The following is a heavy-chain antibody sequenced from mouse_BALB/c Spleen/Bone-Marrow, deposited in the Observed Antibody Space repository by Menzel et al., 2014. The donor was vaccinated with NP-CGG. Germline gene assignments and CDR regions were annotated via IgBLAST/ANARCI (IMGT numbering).Heavy chain of an antibody. J-gene: IGHJ3*01. Sequence: VQLKESGPGLVKPSQSLSLTCSVTGYSITSGYYWNWIRQFPGNKLEWMGYISYDGSNNYNPSLKNRSSITRDTSKNQFFLKLNSVTTEDTATYYCARVYGNYFFAYWGQGTLVTVSA. CDR2: ISYDGSN. D-gene: IGHD2-10*02. CDR1: GYSITSGYY. V-gene: IGHV3-6*02. CDR3: ARVYGNYFFAY.